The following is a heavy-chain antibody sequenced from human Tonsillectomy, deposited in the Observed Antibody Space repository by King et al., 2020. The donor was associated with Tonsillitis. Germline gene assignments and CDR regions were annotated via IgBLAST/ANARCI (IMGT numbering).Heavy chain of an antibody. D-gene: IGHD2-8*02. CDR1: GFTFSTYT. CDR2: ISSSGSHT. V-gene: IGHV3-21*01. Sequence: VQLVESGGGLVPPGGSLRLSCSPSGFTFSTYTTNWVRQAPGKGLEWVSSISSSGSHTYYADSLRGRFTISRDNAKNSLYLQMDSLRAEVTALYYCASLGSGFDFWGQGTLVTVSS. CDR3: ASLGSGFDF. J-gene: IGHJ4*02.